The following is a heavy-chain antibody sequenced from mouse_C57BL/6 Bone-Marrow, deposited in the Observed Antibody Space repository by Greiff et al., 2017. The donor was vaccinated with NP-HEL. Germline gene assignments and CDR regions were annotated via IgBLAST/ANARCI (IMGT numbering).Heavy chain of an antibody. CDR2: IRLKSDNYAT. V-gene: IGHV6-3*01. D-gene: IGHD1-1*01. Sequence: EVKVVESGGGLVQPGGSMKLSCVASGFTFSNYWMNWVRQSPEKGLEWVAQIRLKSDNYATHYAESVKGRFTISRDDSKSSVYLQMNNLRAEDTGIYYCTGAYYGRRALYYYAMDYWGQGTSVTVSS. CDR3: TGAYYGRRALYYYAMDY. CDR1: GFTFSNYW. J-gene: IGHJ4*01.